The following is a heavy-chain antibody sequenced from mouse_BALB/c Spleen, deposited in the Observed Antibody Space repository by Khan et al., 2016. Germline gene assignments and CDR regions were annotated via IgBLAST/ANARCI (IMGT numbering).Heavy chain of an antibody. CDR1: GYSITSGYY. CDR2: ISYDGST. J-gene: IGHJ3*01. D-gene: IGHD2-3*01. V-gene: IGHV3-6*02. Sequence: EVQLQESGPGLVKPSQSLSLTCSVTGYSITSGYYWNWIRQFPGNKLEWMGYISYDGSTNYNPSLKNRISITRDTSKNQFFLKLNSVTTEDAATYYFARGRWLLPVAYGGQGTLVTVSA. CDR3: ARGRWLLPVAY.